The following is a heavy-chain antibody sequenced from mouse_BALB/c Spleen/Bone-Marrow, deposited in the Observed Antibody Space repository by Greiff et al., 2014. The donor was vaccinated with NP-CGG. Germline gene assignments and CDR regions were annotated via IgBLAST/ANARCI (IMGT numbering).Heavy chain of an antibody. CDR3: ARNGYYGWMTY. J-gene: IGHJ3*01. Sequence: EVKVVESGGGLVKPGGSLKLSCAASGFDFSGYWMTWVRQAPGKGLEWIGEINPDSRTINYKPSLKEKFIMSRDNAKNTLYLQMSKVRSEDTALYYCARNGYYGWMTYWGQGTLVTVSA. CDR1: GFDFSGYW. CDR2: INPDSRTI. D-gene: IGHD1-2*01. V-gene: IGHV4-1*02.